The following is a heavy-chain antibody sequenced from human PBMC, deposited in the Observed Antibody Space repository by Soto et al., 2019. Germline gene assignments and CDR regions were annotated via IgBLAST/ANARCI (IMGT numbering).Heavy chain of an antibody. D-gene: IGHD6-13*01. CDR2: INHSGST. Sequence: PSETLSLTCAVYGGSFSGYYWSWIRQPPGKGLEWIGEINHSGSTNYNPSLKSRVTISVDTSKNQFSLKLSSVTAADTAVYYCARGRVAAAGRNYNWFDPWGQGTLVTVSS. J-gene: IGHJ5*02. V-gene: IGHV4-34*01. CDR3: ARGRVAAAGRNYNWFDP. CDR1: GGSFSGYY.